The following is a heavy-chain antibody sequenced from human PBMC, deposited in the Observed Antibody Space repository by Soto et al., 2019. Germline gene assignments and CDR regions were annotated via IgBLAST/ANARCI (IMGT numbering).Heavy chain of an antibody. CDR3: ARGYRMITFGGVIVMSGAFDI. V-gene: IGHV1-69*04. J-gene: IGHJ3*02. Sequence: SVKVSCKVSGYTLTELSMHWVRQAPGKGLEWMGRIIPNLGIANYAQKFQGRVTITADKSTSTAYMELSSLRSEDTAVYYCARGYRMITFGGVIVMSGAFDIWGQGTMVTVSS. CDR2: IIPNLGIA. CDR1: GYTLTELS. D-gene: IGHD3-16*02.